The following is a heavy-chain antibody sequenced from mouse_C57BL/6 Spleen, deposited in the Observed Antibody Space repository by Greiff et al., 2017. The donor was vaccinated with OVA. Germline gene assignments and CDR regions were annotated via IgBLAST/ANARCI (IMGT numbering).Heavy chain of an antibody. Sequence: VQLQQSGPELVKPGASVKIPCKASGYTFTDYNMDWVKQSHGKSLEWIGDINPNNGGTIYNQKFKGKATLTVDKSSSTAYMELRSLTSEDTAVYYCAIDYYGSSHAMDYGGQGTSVTVSS. CDR3: AIDYYGSSHAMDY. CDR2: INPNNGGT. CDR1: GYTFTDYN. D-gene: IGHD1-1*01. V-gene: IGHV1-18*01. J-gene: IGHJ4*01.